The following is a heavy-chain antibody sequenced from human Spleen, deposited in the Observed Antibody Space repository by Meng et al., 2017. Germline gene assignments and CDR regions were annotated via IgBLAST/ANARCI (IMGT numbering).Heavy chain of an antibody. V-gene: IGHV1-2*06. CDR2: IHPNSGGT. J-gene: IGHJ4*02. CDR3: ARDGYLDCSRTNCFDY. D-gene: IGHD2-2*01. CDR1: GYTFSAYY. Sequence: VEVVQSGAKVKEPGASVKVSFKASGYTFSAYYMHWVRQAPGQGLEWVGRIHPNSGGTNYAQKFQGRVTMTRDTSISTGYMEVSRLKSDDTAVYFCARDGYLDCSRTNCFDYWGQGTLVTVSS.